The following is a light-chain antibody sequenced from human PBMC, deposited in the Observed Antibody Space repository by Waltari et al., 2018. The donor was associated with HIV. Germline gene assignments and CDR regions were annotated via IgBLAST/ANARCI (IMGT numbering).Light chain of an antibody. J-gene: IGLJ3*02. V-gene: IGLV1-51*01. Sequence: QSVLTQPPSVSAAPGQKVTISCSGRSPNIGINYVPWYRQLPGTAPKLLIYDNDKRPSGIPDRFSGSKSGTSATLGITGLQTGDEADYYCGTWDSSLSVWLFGGGTKLTVL. CDR3: GTWDSSLSVWL. CDR1: SPNIGINY. CDR2: DND.